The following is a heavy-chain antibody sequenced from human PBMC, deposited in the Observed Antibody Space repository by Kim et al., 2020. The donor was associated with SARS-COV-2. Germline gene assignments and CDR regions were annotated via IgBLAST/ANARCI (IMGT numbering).Heavy chain of an antibody. V-gene: IGHV1-18*01. D-gene: IGHD4-4*01. CDR1: GYTFTSYG. J-gene: IGHJ6*02. CDR2: ISAYNGNT. Sequence: ASVKVSCKASGYTFTSYGISWVRQAPGQGLEWMGWISAYNGNTNYAQKLQGRVTMTTDTSTSTAYMELRSLRSDDTAVYYCAREGGMTTVNFSYYYYGMDVWGQGTTLTVSS. CDR3: AREGGMTTVNFSYYYYGMDV.